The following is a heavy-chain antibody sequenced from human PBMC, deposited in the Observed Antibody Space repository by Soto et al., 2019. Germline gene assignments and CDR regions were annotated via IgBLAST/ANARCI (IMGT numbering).Heavy chain of an antibody. J-gene: IGHJ4*02. V-gene: IGHV3-48*03. Sequence: EVQLVESGGSLVQPGESPRLSCTGSGLTFSSYEMNWVRQAPGKGLEWVSYIGMSGSPIYYADSVKGRFTISRDNAKNSLYLQMNSLRAEDTALYYCATKIFGTTYFGYWGQGTLVTVSS. CDR3: ATKIFGTTYFGY. CDR1: GLTFSSYE. CDR2: IGMSGSPI. D-gene: IGHD1-7*01.